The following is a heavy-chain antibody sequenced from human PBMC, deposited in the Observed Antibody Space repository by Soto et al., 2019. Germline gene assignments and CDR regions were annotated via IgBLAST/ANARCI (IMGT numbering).Heavy chain of an antibody. V-gene: IGHV3-33*01. Sequence: QVQLLESGGGVVQPGRSLRLSCAASGFTFSSYGMHWVRQAPGKGLEWVAVIWYDGSNKYYADSVKGRFTISRDNSKNTLYLQMNSLRAEDTAVYYCASDSSGYYLSGCDYWGQGTLVTVSS. CDR2: IWYDGSNK. D-gene: IGHD3-22*01. CDR1: GFTFSSYG. J-gene: IGHJ4*02. CDR3: ASDSSGYYLSGCDY.